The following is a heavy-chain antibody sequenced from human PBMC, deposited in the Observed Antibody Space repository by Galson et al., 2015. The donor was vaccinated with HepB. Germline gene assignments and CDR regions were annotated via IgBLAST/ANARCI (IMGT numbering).Heavy chain of an antibody. Sequence: SVKVSCKASGYTFTGYYMHWVRQAPGQGLEWMGWINPNSGGTNYAQKFQGWVTMTRDTSISTAYMELSRLRSDDTAVYYCARDFPGAYPDYYYGMDVWGQGTTVTVSS. CDR3: ARDFPGAYPDYYYGMDV. V-gene: IGHV1-2*04. J-gene: IGHJ6*02. CDR2: INPNSGGT. D-gene: IGHD2-2*02. CDR1: GYTFTGYY.